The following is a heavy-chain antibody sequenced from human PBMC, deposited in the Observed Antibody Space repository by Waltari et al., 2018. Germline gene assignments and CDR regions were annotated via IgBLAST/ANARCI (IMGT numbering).Heavy chain of an antibody. J-gene: IGHJ6*03. CDR2: IIPIFGTA. CDR1: GGTFSSDA. Sequence: QVQLVQSGAEVKKPGSSVKVSCKASGGTFSSDAISWVRQAPGQGLGWMGGIIPIFGTANYAQKFQGRVTITADESTSTAYMELSSLRSEDTAVYYCARGYCSSTSCYKFYYYYMDVWGKGTTVTVSS. CDR3: ARGYCSSTSCYKFYYYYMDV. V-gene: IGHV1-69*01. D-gene: IGHD2-2*02.